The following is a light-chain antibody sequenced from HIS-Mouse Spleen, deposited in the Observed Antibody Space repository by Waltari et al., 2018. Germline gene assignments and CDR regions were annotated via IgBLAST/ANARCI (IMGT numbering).Light chain of an antibody. CDR3: SSYAGSNIGV. J-gene: IGLJ2*01. CDR1: SSDVGGYNY. V-gene: IGLV2-8*01. Sequence: QSALTQPPSASGSPGQSVTISCTGTSSDVGGYNYVSWYQQHPGKAPKLMIYEVSKRPSGGPDRFSGSKAGKTASLTVSGLQAEDEADYYCSSYAGSNIGVFGGGTKLTVL. CDR2: EVS.